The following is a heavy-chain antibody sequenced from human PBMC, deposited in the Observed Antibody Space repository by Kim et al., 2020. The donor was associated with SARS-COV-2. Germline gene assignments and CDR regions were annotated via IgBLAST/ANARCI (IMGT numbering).Heavy chain of an antibody. CDR2: ISGSGGST. Sequence: GGSLRLSCAASGFTFSSYAMSWVRQAPGKGLEWVSAISGSGGSTYYADSVKGRFTISRDNSKNTLYLQMNSLRAEDTAVYYCAKDSYGSGSYSTNFDYWGQGTLVTVSS. V-gene: IGHV3-23*01. J-gene: IGHJ4*02. CDR3: AKDSYGSGSYSTNFDY. D-gene: IGHD3-10*01. CDR1: GFTFSSYA.